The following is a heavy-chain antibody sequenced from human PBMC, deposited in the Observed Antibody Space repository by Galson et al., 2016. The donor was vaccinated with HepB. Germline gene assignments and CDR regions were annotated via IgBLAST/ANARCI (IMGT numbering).Heavy chain of an antibody. CDR3: ESTPSRGGMDV. Sequence: SETLSLTCTVSGGSISSYYWSWIRQPPGKGLEWIGYIYYSGGTNYNPPLKSRVTISVDTSKNQFSLKLTSVTTADTAVYYCESTPSRGGMDVWGQGTTVTVSS. CDR1: GGSISSYY. V-gene: IGHV4-59*01. D-gene: IGHD3-10*01. CDR2: IYYSGGT. J-gene: IGHJ6*02.